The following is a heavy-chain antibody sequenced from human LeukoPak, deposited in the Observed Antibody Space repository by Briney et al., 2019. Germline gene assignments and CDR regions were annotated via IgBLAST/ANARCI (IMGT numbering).Heavy chain of an antibody. J-gene: IGHJ4*02. CDR3: AKAFSSGWYESVGD. V-gene: IGHV3-9*01. D-gene: IGHD6-19*01. CDR1: GFTFDDYA. Sequence: PGRSLRLSCAASGFTFDDYAMHWVRQAPGKGLEWVSGISWNSGSIGYADSVKGRFTISRDNAKNSLYLQMNSLRAEDTALYYCAKAFSSGWYESVGDWGQGILVTVSS. CDR2: ISWNSGSI.